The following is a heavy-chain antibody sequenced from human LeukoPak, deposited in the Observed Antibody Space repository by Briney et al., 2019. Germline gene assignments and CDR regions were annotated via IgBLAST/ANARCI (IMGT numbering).Heavy chain of an antibody. Sequence: SVKVSCKASGGTFSSYAISGVRQAPGQGLEGVGRIIPIFCTANYAQKFQGRVTITTDESTSTAYMELSSLRSEDTAVYYCAGAMVRGVTKLPYYFDYWCQGTQVTVCS. CDR1: GGTFSSYA. CDR2: IIPIFCTA. J-gene: IGHJ4*02. D-gene: IGHD3-10*01. V-gene: IGHV1-69*05. CDR3: AGAMVRGVTKLPYYFDY.